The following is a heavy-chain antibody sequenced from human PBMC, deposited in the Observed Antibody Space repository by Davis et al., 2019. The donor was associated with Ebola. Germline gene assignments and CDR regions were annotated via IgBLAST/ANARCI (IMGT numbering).Heavy chain of an antibody. J-gene: IGHJ4*02. CDR3: ARDGRWGYVDWSHSDY. CDR2: IIPIFGTA. D-gene: IGHD3-9*01. V-gene: IGHV1-69*05. Sequence: SVTVSRKASGGTFSSYAISWVQQAPAQGLEWMGGIIPIFGTANYAQKLQGRVTMTTDTSTSTAYMGLRSLRSDDTAVYYCARDGRWGYVDWSHSDYWGQGTLVTVSS. CDR1: GGTFSSYA.